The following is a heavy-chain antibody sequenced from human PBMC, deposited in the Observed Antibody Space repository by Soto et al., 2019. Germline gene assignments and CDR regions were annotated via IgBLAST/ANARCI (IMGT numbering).Heavy chain of an antibody. J-gene: IGHJ3*02. Sequence: GGALRLSCAAPGFTFDDYAMHWGRQAPGKGLEWVSGISWNSGSIGYADSVKGRFTISRDNAKNSLYLQMNSLRAEDTALYYCAKSSSGMSPKAFDIWGQGTMVTVSS. CDR2: ISWNSGSI. CDR3: AKSSSGMSPKAFDI. CDR1: GFTFDDYA. V-gene: IGHV3-9*01. D-gene: IGHD6-13*01.